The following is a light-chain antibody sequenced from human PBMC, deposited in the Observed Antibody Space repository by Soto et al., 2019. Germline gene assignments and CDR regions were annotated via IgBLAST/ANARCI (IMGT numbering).Light chain of an antibody. J-gene: IGKJ1*01. V-gene: IGKV1-39*01. Sequence: DIQMTQSPSSLSASVGDRVTITCRASQSISSYLNWYQQKPGQAPKLLIYAASSLQSWVPSRFSGSGSGTDFTLTISSLQPDDLATYYCQQSYSTPQTFGQGTKVEIK. CDR1: QSISSY. CDR2: AAS. CDR3: QQSYSTPQT.